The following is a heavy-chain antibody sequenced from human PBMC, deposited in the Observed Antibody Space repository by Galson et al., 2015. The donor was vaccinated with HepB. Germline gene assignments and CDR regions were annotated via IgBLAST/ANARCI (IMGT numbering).Heavy chain of an antibody. Sequence: SLRLSCAVSGFTVSSNYMSWVRQAPGKGLEWVSVIYSSGITYYADSVKGRFTIDRDSSENTLYLQMNSLRGEDTAVYYCARGYYDSSGIFDHWGQGTLVTVSS. J-gene: IGHJ5*02. D-gene: IGHD3-22*01. CDR1: GFTVSSNY. V-gene: IGHV3-53*01. CDR3: ARGYYDSSGIFDH. CDR2: IYSSGIT.